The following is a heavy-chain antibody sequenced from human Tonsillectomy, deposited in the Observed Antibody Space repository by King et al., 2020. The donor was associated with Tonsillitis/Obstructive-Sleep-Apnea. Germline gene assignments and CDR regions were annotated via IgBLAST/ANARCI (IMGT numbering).Heavy chain of an antibody. CDR2: IYYSGGT. V-gene: IGHV4-39*01. Sequence: LQLQESGPGLVKPSETLSLTCTVSGGSISSSGYYWGWIRQPPGKGLEWIGGIYYSGGTYHNPSLKSRVTISVDTSKNPFSLKLSPVTAADTAVYYCARSSTSLNWFDPWGQGTLVTVSS. J-gene: IGHJ5*02. D-gene: IGHD2-2*01. CDR3: ARSSTSLNWFDP. CDR1: GGSISSSGYY.